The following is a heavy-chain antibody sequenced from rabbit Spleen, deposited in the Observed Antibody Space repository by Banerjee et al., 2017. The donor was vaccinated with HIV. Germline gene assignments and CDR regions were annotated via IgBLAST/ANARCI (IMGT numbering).Heavy chain of an antibody. CDR1: GIDFSNYYY. Sequence: QEQLEESGGGLVKPGGTLTLTCKASGIDFSNYYYMYWVRQAPGKGLELIAWIYTRDGSTYYASWVNGRFTISRSTSLNTVDLKMTSLTAADTATYFCARNYVNAFDPWGPGTLVTVS. CDR3: ARNYVNAFDP. D-gene: IGHD1-1*01. V-gene: IGHV1S43*01. CDR2: IYTRDGST. J-gene: IGHJ2*01.